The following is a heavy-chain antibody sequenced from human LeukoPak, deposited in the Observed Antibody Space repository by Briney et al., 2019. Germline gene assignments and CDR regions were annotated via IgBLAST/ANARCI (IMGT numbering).Heavy chain of an antibody. V-gene: IGHV4-34*01. CDR2: INHSGST. Sequence: SETLSLTCAVYGGSFSGYYWSWIRQPPGKGLEWIGEINHSGSTNYNPSLKSRVTISVDTSKNQFSLKLSSVTAADTAVYYCARYIAARGSWYFDCWGQGILVTVSS. D-gene: IGHD6-13*01. J-gene: IGHJ4*02. CDR3: ARYIAARGSWYFDC. CDR1: GGSFSGYY.